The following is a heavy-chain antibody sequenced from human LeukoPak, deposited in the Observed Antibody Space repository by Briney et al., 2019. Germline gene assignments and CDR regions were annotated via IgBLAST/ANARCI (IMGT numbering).Heavy chain of an antibody. CDR2: IYTSGST. CDR3: ARGYYGDYRYDY. J-gene: IGHJ4*02. Sequence: SETLSLTCTVSGGSISSTSYDWYWIRQPAGKGLEWIGHIYTSGSTNYNPSLKSRVTMSVDTSKNQFSLKLSSVTAADTAVYYCARGYYGDYRYDYWGQGTLVTVSS. V-gene: IGHV4-61*09. D-gene: IGHD4-17*01. CDR1: GGSISSTSYD.